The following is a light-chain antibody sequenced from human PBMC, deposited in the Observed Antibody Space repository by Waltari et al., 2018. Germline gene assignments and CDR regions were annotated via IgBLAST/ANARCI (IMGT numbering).Light chain of an antibody. V-gene: IGKV3-20*01. CDR3: QHYLRLPVT. CDR2: GAS. J-gene: IGKJ1*01. CDR1: ESVSRA. Sequence: EIVLMPSPGTPSSSVGERASVPCRASESVSRALAWYQQKPGQAPRLLIYGASTRATGIPDRFSGSGSGTDFSLTISRLEPDDFAVYYCQHYLRLPVTFGQGTTVEI.